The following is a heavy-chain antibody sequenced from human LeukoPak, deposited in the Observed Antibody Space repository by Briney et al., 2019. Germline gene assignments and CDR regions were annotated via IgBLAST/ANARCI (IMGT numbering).Heavy chain of an antibody. V-gene: IGHV3-11*06. CDR3: ARDISRSPRDY. CDR2: ISTTSGFR. CDR1: GFTFSDYY. Sequence: GWALRLSCAASGFTFSDYYMSWIRQAPGKGLEWISYISTTSGFRKYADSVKGRFIISRDNAKNTLYLQMNSLGVDDTAVYYCARDISRSPRDYWGQGTLVTVSS. D-gene: IGHD3-9*01. J-gene: IGHJ4*02.